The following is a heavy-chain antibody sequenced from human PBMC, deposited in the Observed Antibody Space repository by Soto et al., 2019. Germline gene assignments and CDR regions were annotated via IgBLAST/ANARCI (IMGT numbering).Heavy chain of an antibody. D-gene: IGHD3-22*01. J-gene: IGHJ5*02. Sequence: ASVKVSCKASGYTFTSYDINWVRQATGQGLEWMGWMNPNSGNTGYAQKFQGRVTMTRNTSISTAYMELSSLRSEDTAVYYCSRAYYYDSSGYSNWFDPWGQGTLVTVPQ. V-gene: IGHV1-8*01. CDR1: GYTFTSYD. CDR2: MNPNSGNT. CDR3: SRAYYYDSSGYSNWFDP.